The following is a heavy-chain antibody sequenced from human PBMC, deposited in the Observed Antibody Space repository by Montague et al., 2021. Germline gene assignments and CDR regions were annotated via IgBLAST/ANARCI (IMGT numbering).Heavy chain of an antibody. Sequence: TLSLTRTVSGGSISSGGYHWSRIRQLPGKGLEWIGYIFYSGNTYYNPSLKSRVTISVDTSKNQFSLKLSSVTAADTAVYYCARAEDYYGSGSYLGFDYWGQGTLVTVSS. D-gene: IGHD3-10*01. CDR1: GGSISSGGYH. J-gene: IGHJ4*02. V-gene: IGHV4-31*03. CDR3: ARAEDYYGSGSYLGFDY. CDR2: IFYSGNT.